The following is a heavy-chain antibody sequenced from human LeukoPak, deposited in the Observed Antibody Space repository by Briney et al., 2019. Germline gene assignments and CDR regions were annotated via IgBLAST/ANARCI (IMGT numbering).Heavy chain of an antibody. CDR3: ASRITMNGNWFDP. CDR2: IIPIFGTA. V-gene: IGHV1-69*13. CDR1: GGTFSSYA. D-gene: IGHD3-22*01. Sequence: SVKVSCKASGGTFSSYAISWVRQAPGQGLEWMGGIIPIFGTANYAQKFQGRVTITADESTSTAYMELSSLRSEDTAVYYCASRITMNGNWFDPWGQGTLATVSS. J-gene: IGHJ5*02.